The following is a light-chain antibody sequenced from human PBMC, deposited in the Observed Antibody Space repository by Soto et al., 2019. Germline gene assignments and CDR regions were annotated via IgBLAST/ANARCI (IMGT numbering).Light chain of an antibody. J-gene: IGKJ1*01. Sequence: GDRVTITCRASQSISSWLAWYQHKPGKAPKFLIYDASTLESGVPSRFSGSGSGTEFTLTISSLQPDDFATYYCQQYNNYPRTFGQGTKVDIK. CDR1: QSISSW. CDR2: DAS. CDR3: QQYNNYPRT. V-gene: IGKV1-5*01.